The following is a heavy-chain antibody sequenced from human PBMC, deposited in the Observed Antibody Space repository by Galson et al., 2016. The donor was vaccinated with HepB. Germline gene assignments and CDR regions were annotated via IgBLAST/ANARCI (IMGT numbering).Heavy chain of an antibody. CDR2: ITSNGGDR. J-gene: IGHJ4*02. D-gene: IGHD2-2*01. Sequence: SLRLSCAASGFTFCRYGMHWVRQAPGKGLEYVSAITSNGGDRYYAASVKGRFTISRDNSKNTLYLQMSSLRADDTAVYYCVKDEDCTGTSCHDYWGQGTLVTVSS. CDR3: VKDEDCTGTSCHDY. CDR1: GFTFCRYG. V-gene: IGHV3-64D*06.